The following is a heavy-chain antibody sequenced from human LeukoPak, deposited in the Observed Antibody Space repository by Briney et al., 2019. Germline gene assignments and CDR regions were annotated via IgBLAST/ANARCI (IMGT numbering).Heavy chain of an antibody. V-gene: IGHV3-74*01. Sequence: GGSLRLSCAASGFTFSTSWMHWVRQAPGKGLVWVSRISSDGSITDYADCVKGRFTISRDNAKNTLYLQMNSLRAEDTAVYYCASALRGVITNWGQGTLVTVSS. CDR1: GFTFSTSW. CDR2: ISSDGSIT. D-gene: IGHD3-10*01. CDR3: ASALRGVITN. J-gene: IGHJ4*02.